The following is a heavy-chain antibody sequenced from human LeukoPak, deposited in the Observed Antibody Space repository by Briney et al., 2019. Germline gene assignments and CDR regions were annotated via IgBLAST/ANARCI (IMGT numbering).Heavy chain of an antibody. Sequence: NPSETLSLTCAVYGGSFSGYYWIWIRQPPGKGLEWIGEINHSGSTNYNPSLKSRVTISVDTSKNQFSLKLSSVTAADTAVYYCASLSFWSGYHDAFDSWGEGAIVTVSP. J-gene: IGHJ3*02. CDR3: ASLSFWSGYHDAFDS. CDR1: GGSFSGYY. D-gene: IGHD3-3*01. CDR2: INHSGST. V-gene: IGHV4-34*01.